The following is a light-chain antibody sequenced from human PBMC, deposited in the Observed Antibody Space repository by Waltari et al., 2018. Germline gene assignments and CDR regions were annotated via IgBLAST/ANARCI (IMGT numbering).Light chain of an antibody. V-gene: IGKV3-15*01. CDR3: QQYNNWPPAT. J-gene: IGKJ1*01. Sequence: ETMMTQSPATLSVSPGERATLSCRASQTVSINLSWYQQKPGQPPRPLLYGASTRATGIPARFSGSGSGTEFTLTISSLQSEDFAIYHCQQYNNWPPATFGLGTKVEIK. CDR2: GAS. CDR1: QTVSIN.